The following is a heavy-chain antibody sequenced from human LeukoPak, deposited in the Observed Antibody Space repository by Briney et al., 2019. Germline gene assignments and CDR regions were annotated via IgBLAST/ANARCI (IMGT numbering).Heavy chain of an antibody. Sequence: ASVKVSYKASGYTFTSYDINWVRQATGQGLEWMGWMNPNSGNTGYAQKFQGRVTMTRNTSISTAYMELSSLRSEDTAVYYCASGGRRYDPVAFDIWGQGTMVTVSS. J-gene: IGHJ3*02. D-gene: IGHD3-16*01. CDR2: MNPNSGNT. CDR1: GYTFTSYD. V-gene: IGHV1-8*01. CDR3: ASGGRRYDPVAFDI.